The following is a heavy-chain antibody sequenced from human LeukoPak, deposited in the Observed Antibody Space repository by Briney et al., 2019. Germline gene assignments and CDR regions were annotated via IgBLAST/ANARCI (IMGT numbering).Heavy chain of an antibody. CDR2: INPSGSST. CDR1: GYTFTGYY. J-gene: IGHJ5*02. Sequence: ASVKVSCKASGYTFTGYYMHWVRQAPGQGLEWLGLINPSGSSTLYAQKFQGRVTMTRDMSTTTDYMELSSLRSEDTAVYYCARDNSVGDVAWWFDPWGQGTLVTVSS. V-gene: IGHV1-46*01. D-gene: IGHD1-26*01. CDR3: ARDNSVGDVAWWFDP.